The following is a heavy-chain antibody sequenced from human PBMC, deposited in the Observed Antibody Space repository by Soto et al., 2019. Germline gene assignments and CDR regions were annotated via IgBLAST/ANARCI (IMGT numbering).Heavy chain of an antibody. CDR3: ARVGPWVPYYYDSSPYTFENWFDP. CDR1: GFSISRGYY. CDR2: IYHGGST. J-gene: IGHJ5*02. Sequence: TSETLSLTRAVSGFSISRGYYWGWLRQPPGKGLEWVGSIYHGGSTHYNPSPKSRVTLSIYMTNNQRSLIMNSVTAADTAVYYCARVGPWVPYYYDSSPYTFENWFDPWGQGTLVTVSS. V-gene: IGHV4-38-2*01. D-gene: IGHD3-22*01.